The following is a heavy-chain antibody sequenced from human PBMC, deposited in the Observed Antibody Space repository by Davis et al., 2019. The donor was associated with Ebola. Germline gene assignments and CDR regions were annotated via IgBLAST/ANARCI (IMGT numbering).Heavy chain of an antibody. D-gene: IGHD3-10*01. CDR1: GYTFTNHI. J-gene: IGHJ6*02. Sequence: ASVKVSCKASGYTFTNHILNWVRQAPGQGFQWMGWINTNTGNPTYAQGFTGRFVFSLGTSVNTAYLQINNLQAEDNALYYCTRDSLGLEVAMSRGVDSSGLDVWGQGTTVTVSS. CDR3: TRDSLGLEVAMSRGVDSSGLDV. CDR2: INTNTGNP. V-gene: IGHV7-4-1*02.